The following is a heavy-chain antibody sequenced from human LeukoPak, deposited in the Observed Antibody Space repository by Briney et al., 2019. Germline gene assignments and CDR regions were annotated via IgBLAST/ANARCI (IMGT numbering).Heavy chain of an antibody. CDR3: AKDQCYDSSGYYYHYFDY. CDR1: GFTFSSYA. CDR2: ISGSGGST. D-gene: IGHD3-22*01. V-gene: IGHV3-23*01. Sequence: GASLRLSCAASGFTFSSYAMSWVRQAPGKGLEWVSAISGSGGSTYYADSVKGRFTISRDNSKNTLYLQMNSLGAEDTAVYYCAKDQCYDSSGYYYHYFDYWGQGTLVTVSS. J-gene: IGHJ4*02.